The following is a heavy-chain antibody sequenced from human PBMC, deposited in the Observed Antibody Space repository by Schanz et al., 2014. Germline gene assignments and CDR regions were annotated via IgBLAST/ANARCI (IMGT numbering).Heavy chain of an antibody. CDR2: IIPILGIA. V-gene: IGHV1-69*08. CDR1: GGTFSSYT. Sequence: QVQLVQSEAEVKKPGSSVKVSCKASGGTFSSYTISWVRQAPGQGLEWMGRIIPILGIANYAQNFQGRVTITADKSTSTAYMELTSLRSEDTALYYCARDGVDAAAGGNYWGQGTLVTVSS. CDR3: ARDGVDAAAGGNY. D-gene: IGHD6-13*01. J-gene: IGHJ4*02.